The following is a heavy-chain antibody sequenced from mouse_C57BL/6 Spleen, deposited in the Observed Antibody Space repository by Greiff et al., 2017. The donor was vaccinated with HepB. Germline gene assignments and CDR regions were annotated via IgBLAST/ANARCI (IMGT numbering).Heavy chain of an antibody. J-gene: IGHJ4*01. CDR2: IRSKSNNYAT. CDR3: VSLYYYAMDY. Sequence: GGGLVQPKGSLKLSCAASGFSFNTYAMNWVRQAPGKGLEWVARIRSKSNNYATYYADSVKDRFTISRDDSESMLYLQMNNLKTEDTAMYYCVSLYYYAMDYWGQGTSVTVSS. V-gene: IGHV10-1*01. CDR1: GFSFNTYA.